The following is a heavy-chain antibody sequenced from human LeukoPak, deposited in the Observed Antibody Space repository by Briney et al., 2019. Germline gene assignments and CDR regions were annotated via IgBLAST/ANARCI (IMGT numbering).Heavy chain of an antibody. CDR3: ARGEPMVRGVFDY. D-gene: IGHD3-10*01. Sequence: SETLSLTCTVSGGSISSGGYYWSWIRQPPGKGLEWIGYIYHSGSTYYNPSLKSRVTISVDRSKNQFSLKLSSVTAADTAVYYCARGEPMVRGVFDYWGQGTLVTVSS. V-gene: IGHV4-30-2*01. CDR1: GGSISSGGYY. J-gene: IGHJ4*02. CDR2: IYHSGST.